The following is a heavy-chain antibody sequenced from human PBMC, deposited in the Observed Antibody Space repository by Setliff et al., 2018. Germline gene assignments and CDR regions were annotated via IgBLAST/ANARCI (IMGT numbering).Heavy chain of an antibody. Sequence: ASVKVSCKASGYTFTSYAMNWVRQAPGQGLEWMGWINTNTGNPTYAQGFTGRFVFSLDTSVSTAYMALRSLRSDDTAVYYCARVPFYDYVWGTYRGEYYFDYWGQGTLVTVPQ. J-gene: IGHJ4*02. CDR1: GYTFTSYA. CDR2: INTNTGNP. CDR3: ARVPFYDYVWGTYRGEYYFDY. D-gene: IGHD3-16*02. V-gene: IGHV7-4-1*02.